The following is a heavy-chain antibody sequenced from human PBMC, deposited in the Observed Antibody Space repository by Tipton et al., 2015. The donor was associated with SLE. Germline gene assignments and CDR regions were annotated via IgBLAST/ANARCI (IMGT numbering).Heavy chain of an antibody. D-gene: IGHD5-18*01. CDR1: GFTVSSNY. CDR3: AGALDTTMGPFDC. J-gene: IGHJ4*02. CDR2: VHYSGTT. V-gene: IGHV4-39*07. Sequence: LRLSCAASGFTVSSNYMSWVRQAPGKGLEWVGSVHYSGTTYYNPSLESRFTSSVDTSKNQFSLNLNSVTAADTAVYYCAGALDTTMGPFDCWGQGTLVTVSS.